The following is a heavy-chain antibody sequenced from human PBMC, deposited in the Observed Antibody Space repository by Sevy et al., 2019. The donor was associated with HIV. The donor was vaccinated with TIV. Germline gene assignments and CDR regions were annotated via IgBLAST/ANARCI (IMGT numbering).Heavy chain of an antibody. V-gene: IGHV3-23*01. CDR2: ISSSGGST. CDR1: GFTFSAYA. CDR3: ATLRGGLYGSGYFQN. J-gene: IGHJ1*01. D-gene: IGHD3-10*01. Sequence: GGSLRLSCAASGFTFSAYAMSWVRQAPGKGLEWVSCISSSGGSTYYADTVKGRFTISRETSKTPLYLQMNSLRAEDTAVYYCATLRGGLYGSGYFQNWGQGTQVTVSS.